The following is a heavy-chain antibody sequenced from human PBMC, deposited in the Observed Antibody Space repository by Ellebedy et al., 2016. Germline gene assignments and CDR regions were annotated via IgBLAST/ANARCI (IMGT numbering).Heavy chain of an antibody. CDR1: GGSIFSSSYY. Sequence: SETLSLXCTVSGGSIFSSSYYWGWIRQRPGGGLEWIGSVYYSGSTHYNPSLKSRLSISVDTSKSQFSLKLGSVTVADTALYYCATNNSRQFDHWGQGALVTVSS. J-gene: IGHJ4*02. CDR2: VYYSGST. V-gene: IGHV4-39*01. D-gene: IGHD1/OR15-1a*01. CDR3: ATNNSRQFDH.